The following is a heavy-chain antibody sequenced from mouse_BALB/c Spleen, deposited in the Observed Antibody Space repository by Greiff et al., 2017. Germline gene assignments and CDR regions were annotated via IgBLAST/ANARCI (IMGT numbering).Heavy chain of an antibody. V-gene: IGHV2-9-2*01. J-gene: IGHJ3*01. Sequence: VQLVESGPGLVAPSQSLSITCTVSGFSLTSYDISWIRQPPGKGLEWLGVIWTGGGTNYNSAFMSRLSISKDNSKSQVFLKMNSLQTDDTAIYYCVRDPFAYWGQGTLVTVSA. CDR3: VRDPFAY. CDR1: GFSLTSYD. CDR2: IWTGGGT.